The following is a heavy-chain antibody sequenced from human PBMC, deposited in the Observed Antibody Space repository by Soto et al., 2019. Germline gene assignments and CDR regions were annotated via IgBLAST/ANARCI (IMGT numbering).Heavy chain of an antibody. CDR3: AHIQFPLGGYGDQYCFDH. CDR1: GFSLSTSTMG. D-gene: IGHD5-12*01. CDR2: IYWDDDK. J-gene: IGHJ4*02. V-gene: IGHV2-5*02. Sequence: QITLKESGPTLVKPTQTLTLTCTFSGFSLSTSTMGVGWIRQPPGKALEGLAIIYWDDDKRYSQSLKSSLTITKDTSKNQVVLTLTNMDPVDTATYYCAHIQFPLGGYGDQYCFDHWGQGTLVTVSS.